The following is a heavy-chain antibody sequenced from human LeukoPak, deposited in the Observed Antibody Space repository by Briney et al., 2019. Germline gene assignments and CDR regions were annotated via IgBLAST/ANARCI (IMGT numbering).Heavy chain of an antibody. J-gene: IGHJ4*02. CDR3: VSPLKYDRDTSGQGDDH. D-gene: IGHD3-22*01. CDR2: ISYAGSNI. Sequence: GGSLRLSCAASGFTFSNYGMHWVRQAPGKGLEWVAFISYAGSNIYHVDSVKGRFTISRDNSKNTLYLEMNSLRAEDTAVYYCVSPLKYDRDTSGQGDDHWGQGSLVTVSS. V-gene: IGHV3-30*02. CDR1: GFTFSNYG.